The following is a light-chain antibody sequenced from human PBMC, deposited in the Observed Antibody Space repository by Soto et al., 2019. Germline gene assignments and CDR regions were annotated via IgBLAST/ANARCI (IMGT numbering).Light chain of an antibody. CDR3: QQYGSSGT. CDR1: QSIRSNY. V-gene: IGKV3-20*01. CDR2: GAS. Sequence: EVVLTQSPGTLSLSPGERATLSCRASQSIRSNYLAWYQQKPGQSPRLLIYGASRRATGIPDRVSGSGSGTDFTLTISSLEPEDFAVYYCQQYGSSGTFGQGTKVDIK. J-gene: IGKJ1*01.